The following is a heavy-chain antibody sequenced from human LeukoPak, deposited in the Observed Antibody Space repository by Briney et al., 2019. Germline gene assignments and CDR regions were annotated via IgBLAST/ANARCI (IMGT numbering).Heavy chain of an antibody. J-gene: IGHJ5*02. CDR1: GFTFSSYS. V-gene: IGHV3-21*01. CDR2: ISSSSSYI. D-gene: IGHD2-2*01. Sequence: GGSLRLSCAASGFTFSSYSMNWVRQAPGKGLEWVSSISSSSSYIYYADSVKGRFTISRDNAKNSLYLQMNSLRAEDTAVYYCARGPSPTSWYNWFDPWGQGTLVTVSS. CDR3: ARGPSPTSWYNWFDP.